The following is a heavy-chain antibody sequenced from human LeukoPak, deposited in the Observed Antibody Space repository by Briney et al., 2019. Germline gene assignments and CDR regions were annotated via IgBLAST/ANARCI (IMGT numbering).Heavy chain of an antibody. Sequence: GASVKVSCKASGYTFTSYDINWVRQATGQGLEWMGWMNPNSGNTGYAQKFQGRVTMTRNTSISTAYMELSSLRSEDTAVYYCASGGSMVRGVNKDYWGQGTLVTVSS. CDR1: GYTFTSYD. J-gene: IGHJ4*02. CDR2: MNPNSGNT. V-gene: IGHV1-8*01. CDR3: ASGGSMVRGVNKDY. D-gene: IGHD3-10*01.